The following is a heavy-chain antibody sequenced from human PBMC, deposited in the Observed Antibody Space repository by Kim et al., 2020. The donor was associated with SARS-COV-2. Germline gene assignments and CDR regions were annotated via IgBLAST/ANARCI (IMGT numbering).Heavy chain of an antibody. D-gene: IGHD3-10*01. V-gene: IGHV3-23*01. Sequence: GGSLRLSCTASGFTFSGYAMSWVRQAPGKGLEWVSAISDGGTRTYYADSVKGRFTISRDNSKNTLYLQMTGLRAEDTAVYYCARNDYFNSGSSYYYGMDVWGQGTTVTVSS. CDR3: ARNDYFNSGSSYYYGMDV. J-gene: IGHJ6*02. CDR1: GFTFSGYA. CDR2: ISDGGTRT.